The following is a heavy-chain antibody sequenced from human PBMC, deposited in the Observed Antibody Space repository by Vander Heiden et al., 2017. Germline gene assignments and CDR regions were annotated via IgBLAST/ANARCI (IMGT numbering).Heavy chain of an antibody. Sequence: QLQLQESGSGLVKPSQTLSLTCAVSGGSISRGGYSWSWIRQPPGKGLEWIGYIYHSGSTYYNPSLKSRVTISVDRSKNQFSLKLSSVTAADTAVYYCARGTYRPLGYYYYGMDVWGQGTTVTVSS. V-gene: IGHV4-30-2*01. D-gene: IGHD1-1*01. CDR2: IYHSGST. CDR3: ARGTYRPLGYYYYGMDV. CDR1: GGSISRGGYS. J-gene: IGHJ6*02.